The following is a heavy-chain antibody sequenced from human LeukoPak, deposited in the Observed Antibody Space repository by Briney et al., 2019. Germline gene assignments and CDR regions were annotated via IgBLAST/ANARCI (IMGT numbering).Heavy chain of an antibody. CDR2: INTDGSTT. D-gene: IGHD3-16*01. CDR3: ARGEDNADEYLREDY. Sequence: GGSLRLSCAASGFTFSNYWIHWVRQAPGKGLVWLSRINTDGSTTTYADSVKGRFSISRDNAKNSLYLQMSSLRADDTAVYYCARGEDNADEYLREDYWGQGILVTVSS. V-gene: IGHV3-74*01. J-gene: IGHJ4*02. CDR1: GFTFSNYW.